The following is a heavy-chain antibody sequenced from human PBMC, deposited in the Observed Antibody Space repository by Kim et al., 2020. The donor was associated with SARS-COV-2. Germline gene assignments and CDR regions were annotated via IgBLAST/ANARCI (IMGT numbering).Heavy chain of an antibody. V-gene: IGHV1-2*06. Sequence: ASVKVSCKASGHAFTGYYIYWVRQAPGQGLEWMGRINPDTGGTKYAQKFQDMVTMTRDTSTNTVYLELNSLRSDDTALYYCAATGDHWGQGTLVTVSS. CDR1: GHAFTGYY. CDR3: AATGDH. J-gene: IGHJ4*02. CDR2: INPDTGGT.